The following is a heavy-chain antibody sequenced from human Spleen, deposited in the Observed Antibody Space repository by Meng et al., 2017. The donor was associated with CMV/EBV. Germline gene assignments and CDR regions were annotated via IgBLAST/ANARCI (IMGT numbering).Heavy chain of an antibody. V-gene: IGHV4-30-4*01. CDR1: DGYINSVDYS. CDR2: FYYRGST. CDR3: ARDRNH. J-gene: IGHJ4*02. Sequence: TLSLTCTVSDGYINSVDYSWNWVRQPPGKGLEWIGYFYYRGSTYYNPSLRSRVTMSVDTSKNQFSLRLSSVTAADTAVHYCARDRNHWGQGTLVTVSS.